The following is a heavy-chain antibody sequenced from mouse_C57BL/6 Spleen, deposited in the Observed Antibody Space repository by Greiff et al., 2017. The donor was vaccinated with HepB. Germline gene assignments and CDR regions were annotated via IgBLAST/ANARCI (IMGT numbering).Heavy chain of an antibody. D-gene: IGHD1-1*01. V-gene: IGHV1-69*01. CDR1: GYTFTSYW. J-gene: IGHJ2*01. Sequence: QVQLQQPGAELVMPGASVKLSCKASGYTFTSYWMHWVKQRPGQGLEWIGEIDPSDSYTNYNQKFKGKSTLTVDKSSSTAYMQLSSLTSEDSAVYCCARRSVITPYFDYWGQGTTLTVSS. CDR3: ARRSVITPYFDY. CDR2: IDPSDSYT.